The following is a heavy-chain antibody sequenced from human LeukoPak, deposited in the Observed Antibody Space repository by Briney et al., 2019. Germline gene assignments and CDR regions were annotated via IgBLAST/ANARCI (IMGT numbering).Heavy chain of an antibody. V-gene: IGHV4-39*07. Sequence: SETLSLTCTVSGGSISSGGYYWSWIRQHPGKGLEWIGSFSYSGSTYYNPSLKSRVTISVDTSKNQFSLKLSSVTAADTAVYYCARDRTVVVVVAATQAHWFDPWGQGTLVTVSS. CDR1: GGSISSGGYY. CDR3: ARDRTVVVVVAATQAHWFDP. CDR2: FSYSGST. J-gene: IGHJ5*02. D-gene: IGHD2-15*01.